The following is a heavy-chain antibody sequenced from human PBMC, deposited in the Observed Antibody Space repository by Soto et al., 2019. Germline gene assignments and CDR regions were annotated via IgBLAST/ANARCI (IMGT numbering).Heavy chain of an antibody. CDR1: GGSMTRSGYY. Sequence: QVDLLESGPGLVKPSETLSLTCTVAGGSMTRSGYYWGWIRQHPGNELQYIGSVYNNGQNYYHPSLTSPVTLSIETSKNQCSLSLRSGNAADTAVYFCVRRGSTSKGDWLDLWGQGLLVTVSS. CDR3: VRRGSTSKGDWLDL. CDR2: VYNNGQN. V-gene: IGHV4-39*01. D-gene: IGHD2-2*01. J-gene: IGHJ5*02.